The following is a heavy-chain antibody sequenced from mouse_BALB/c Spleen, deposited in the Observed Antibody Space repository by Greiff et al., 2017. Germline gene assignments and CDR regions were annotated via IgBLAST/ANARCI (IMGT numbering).Heavy chain of an antibody. Sequence: VQLQQPGAELVKPGTSVKLSCKASGYNFTSYWINWVKLRPGQGLEWIGDIYPGSGSTNYNEKFKSKATLTVDTSSSTAYMQLSSLASEDSALYYCAGYYGPGFAYWGQGTLVTVSA. J-gene: IGHJ3*01. CDR2: IYPGSGST. V-gene: IGHV1-55*01. CDR3: AGYYGPGFAY. CDR1: GYNFTSYW. D-gene: IGHD1-1*01.